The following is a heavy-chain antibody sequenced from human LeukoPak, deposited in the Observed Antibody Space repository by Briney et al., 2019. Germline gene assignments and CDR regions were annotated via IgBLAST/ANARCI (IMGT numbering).Heavy chain of an antibody. V-gene: IGHV3-7*03. J-gene: IGHJ3*02. CDR3: GKNRYSGSLSPFDI. Sequence: GESLRLSCAASGFNFSSYWMSWVRQAPGKGLEWVANIKQDGGERYYVDSVKGRFTISRDNAKNSLYLQMNSLRAEDTAVYYCGKNRYSGSLSPFDIWGQGTMVTVSS. CDR1: GFNFSSYW. D-gene: IGHD1-26*01. CDR2: IKQDGGER.